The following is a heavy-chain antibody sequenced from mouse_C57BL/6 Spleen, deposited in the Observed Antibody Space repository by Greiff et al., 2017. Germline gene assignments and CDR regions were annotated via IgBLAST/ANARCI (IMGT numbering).Heavy chain of an antibody. V-gene: IGHV1-75*01. Sequence: VQLQQSGPELVKPGASVKISCKASGYTFTDYYINWVKQRPGQGLEWIGWIFPGSGSTYYNEKFKGKATLTVDKSSSTAYMLLSSLTSEDSAVYCCARYSYGSSLGWYFDVWGTGTTVTVSA. CDR2: IFPGSGST. D-gene: IGHD1-1*01. J-gene: IGHJ1*03. CDR1: GYTFTDYY. CDR3: ARYSYGSSLGWYFDV.